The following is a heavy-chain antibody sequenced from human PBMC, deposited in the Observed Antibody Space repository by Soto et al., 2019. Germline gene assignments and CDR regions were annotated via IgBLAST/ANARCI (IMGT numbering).Heavy chain of an antibody. V-gene: IGHV1-18*01. CDR2: ISAYNGNT. CDR3: ARVGGGRSANWYFDL. CDR1: GYTFTSYG. Sequence: QVQLVQSGAEVKKPGASVKVSCKASGYTFTSYGISWVRQAPGQGLEWMGWISAYNGNTNYAQKLQGRVTMTTDTSTSTACMELRSLRSDDTAVYYCARVGGGRSANWYFDLWGRGTLVTVSS. D-gene: IGHD3-16*01. J-gene: IGHJ2*01.